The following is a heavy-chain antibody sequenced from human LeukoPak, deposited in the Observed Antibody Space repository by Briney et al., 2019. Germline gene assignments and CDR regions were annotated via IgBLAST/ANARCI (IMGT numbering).Heavy chain of an antibody. Sequence: GGSLRLSCEASGFTFRIYWMSWVRQAPGKGLEWVANIKHDGSEKYYVDSVKGRFTISRDNAKNSLYLQMNSLRAEDTAVYYCARDYFYPMDVWGQGATVTVSS. J-gene: IGHJ6*02. V-gene: IGHV3-7*04. CDR2: IKHDGSEK. CDR3: ARDYFYPMDV. CDR1: GFTFRIYW.